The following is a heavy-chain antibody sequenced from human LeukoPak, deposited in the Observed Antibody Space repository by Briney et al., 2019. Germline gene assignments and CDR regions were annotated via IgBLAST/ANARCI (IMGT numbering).Heavy chain of an antibody. CDR3: ARDKPYYYGSNYYYYGMDV. Sequence: GGSLRLSCAASGFTFSSYEMNWVRQAPGKGLEWVSYIGGGGSAKYYADSVKGRFTISRDNAENSLYLQMNSLRAEDTAVYYCARDKPYYYGSNYYYYGMDVWGQGTTVTVS. CDR1: GFTFSSYE. J-gene: IGHJ6*02. V-gene: IGHV3-48*03. CDR2: IGGGGSAK. D-gene: IGHD3-10*01.